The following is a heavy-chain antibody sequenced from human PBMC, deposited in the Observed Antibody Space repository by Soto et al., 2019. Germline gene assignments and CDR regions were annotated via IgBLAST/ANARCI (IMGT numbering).Heavy chain of an antibody. CDR2: ISTTGTTT. CDR3: ARGFCSGSNCGGTY. D-gene: IGHD2-2*01. Sequence: PGGSLRLSCEASGFTFRNYNMNWVRQAPGKGLEWVSHISTTGTTTYYADSVRGRFTISRDNAKNALYLQMNSLRVEDTAVYYCARGFCSGSNCGGTYWSQGTLVTVSS. CDR1: GFTFRNYN. J-gene: IGHJ4*02. V-gene: IGHV3-48*01.